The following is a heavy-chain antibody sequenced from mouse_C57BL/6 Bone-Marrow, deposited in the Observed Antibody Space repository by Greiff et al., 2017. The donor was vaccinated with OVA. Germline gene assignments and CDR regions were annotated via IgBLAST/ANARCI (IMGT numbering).Heavy chain of an antibody. Sequence: VQLQQSGPELVKPGASVKMSCKASGYTFTDYYMHWVKQSHGKSLEWIGYIYPNNGGNGYNQKFKGKATLTVDKSSSTAYMERRSLTSEDSAGYYCARGYDYDLAWFADWGQGTLVTVSA. D-gene: IGHD2-4*01. CDR1: GYTFTDYY. V-gene: IGHV1-34*01. J-gene: IGHJ3*01. CDR3: ARGYDYDLAWFAD. CDR2: IYPNNGGN.